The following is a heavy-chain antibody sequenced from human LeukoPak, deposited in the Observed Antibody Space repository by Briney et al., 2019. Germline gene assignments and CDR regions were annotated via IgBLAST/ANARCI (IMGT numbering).Heavy chain of an antibody. CDR2: IYPGDSDT. CDR1: GYSFTSYW. Sequence: GESLKFSCKGSGYSFTSYWIGWVRQMPGKGLEWMGIIYPGDSDTRYSPSFQGQVTISADKSISTAYLQWSSLKASDTAMYYCARVGLDILTGYYNPGAHDNWGQGTLVSVSS. J-gene: IGHJ4*02. CDR3: ARVGLDILTGYYNPGAHDN. V-gene: IGHV5-51*01. D-gene: IGHD3-9*01.